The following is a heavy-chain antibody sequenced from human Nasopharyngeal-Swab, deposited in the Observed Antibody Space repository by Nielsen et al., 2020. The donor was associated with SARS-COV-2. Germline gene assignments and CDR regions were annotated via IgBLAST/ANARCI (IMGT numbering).Heavy chain of an antibody. D-gene: IGHD6-13*01. V-gene: IGHV3-48*03. CDR3: ARMAAALGYYYYYMDV. Sequence: GESLKISCAASGITFSSYEMNWVRQAPGKGLEWVSYISSSGSTIYYADSVKGRFTISRDNAKNSLYLQMNSLRAEDKAVYYCARMAAALGYYYYYMDVWGKGTTVTVSS. CDR2: ISSSGSTI. CDR1: GITFSSYE. J-gene: IGHJ6*03.